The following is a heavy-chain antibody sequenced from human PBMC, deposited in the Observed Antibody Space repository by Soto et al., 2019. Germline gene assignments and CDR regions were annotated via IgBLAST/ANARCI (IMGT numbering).Heavy chain of an antibody. V-gene: IGHV4-34*01. J-gene: IGHJ5*02. CDR3: AREQQPANWFDP. CDR2: INHSGST. CDR1: GGSFSGYY. D-gene: IGHD6-13*01. Sequence: QVQLQQWGAGLLKPSETLSLTCAVYGGSFSGYYWSWIRQPPGKGLEWIGEINHSGSTNYNPSLKSRVTISVDTYKNQFSLKLSSVTAADTAVYYCAREQQPANWFDPWGQGTLVTVSS.